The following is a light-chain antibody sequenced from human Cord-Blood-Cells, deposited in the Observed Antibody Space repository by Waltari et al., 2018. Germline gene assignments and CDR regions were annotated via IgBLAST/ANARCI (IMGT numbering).Light chain of an antibody. Sequence: QSVLTQPPSVSGAPGQRATISCTGSSSNIGAGYDVHGYQQLPATAPNLHIHGNSNRPSGFPDRVSGSKAGTSAALASAGLQAEDEADYYCQSYDSSLSGVVFGGGTKLTVL. J-gene: IGLJ2*01. V-gene: IGLV1-40*01. CDR2: GNS. CDR3: QSYDSSLSGVV. CDR1: SSNIGAGYD.